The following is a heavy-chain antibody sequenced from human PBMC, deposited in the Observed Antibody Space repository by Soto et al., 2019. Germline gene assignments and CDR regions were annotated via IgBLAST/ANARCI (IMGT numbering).Heavy chain of an antibody. CDR3: VRDDFGLGLDE. V-gene: IGHV3-74*01. CDR1: GFTFSSYW. Sequence: PGGSLRLSCVASGFTFSSYWMHWVRRTPGQGLVWVSHTDSDGSFTTYADSVKGRFTISRDNAKSTLFLQMNSLRAEDTAVYYCVRDDFGLGLDEWGLGTLVTVSS. J-gene: IGHJ4*02. D-gene: IGHD1-26*01. CDR2: TDSDGSFT.